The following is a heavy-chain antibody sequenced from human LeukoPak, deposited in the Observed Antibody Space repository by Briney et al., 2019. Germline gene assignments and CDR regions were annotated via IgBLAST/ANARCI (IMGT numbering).Heavy chain of an antibody. CDR1: GYMFTSYA. V-gene: IGHV7-4-1*02. J-gene: IGHJ4*02. CDR2: INPNTGNP. CDR3: ARAPPQWLVLPDY. Sequence: GASVKVSCKASGYMFTSYALNWVRQATGQGLEWMGWINPNTGNPTYAQGFRGRIVFSLDTSVSTAYLQINSLKAEDTAVYYCARAPPQWLVLPDYWGQGTLVTVSS. D-gene: IGHD6-19*01.